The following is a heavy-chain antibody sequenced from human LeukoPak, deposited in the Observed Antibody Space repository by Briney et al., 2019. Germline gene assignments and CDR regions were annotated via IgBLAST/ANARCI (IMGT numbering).Heavy chain of an antibody. CDR3: ARAPYGDYGLYYFDY. CDR1: GFTVSSNY. D-gene: IGHD4-17*01. CDR2: IYIGGST. Sequence: GGSLKLSCAASGFTVSSNYMSWVRQAPVKRLEWFSVIYIGGSTYYADSVKARVTISRDNSKNTLYLQMNRLRAEDTAVYYCARAPYGDYGLYYFDYWGQGTLVTVSS. V-gene: IGHV3-66*02. J-gene: IGHJ4*02.